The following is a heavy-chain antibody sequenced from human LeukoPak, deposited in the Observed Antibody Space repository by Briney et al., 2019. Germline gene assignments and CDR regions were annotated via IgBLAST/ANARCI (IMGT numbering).Heavy chain of an antibody. CDR1: GFTVSTHY. V-gene: IGHV3-53*01. Sequence: GGSPRLSCAASGFTVSTHYMTWVRQAPGKGLECVSVIYSGGSTYYADSVKGRFTVSRDNSKNTLYLQMNSLRAEDTAMYYCARGLGYCTSTTCLLPFDYWGRGTLVTVSS. D-gene: IGHD2-2*01. CDR2: IYSGGST. J-gene: IGHJ4*02. CDR3: ARGLGYCTSTTCLLPFDY.